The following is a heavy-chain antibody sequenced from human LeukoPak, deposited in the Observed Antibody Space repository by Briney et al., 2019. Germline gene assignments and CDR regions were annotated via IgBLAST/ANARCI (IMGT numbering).Heavy chain of an antibody. J-gene: IGHJ4*02. CDR3: ARDQGRGWLFDY. D-gene: IGHD6-19*01. CDR1: GFTFSSYE. V-gene: IGHV3-48*03. CDR2: ISSSGSTI. Sequence: PGGSLRLSCAASGFTFSSYEMNWVRQAPGKGLEWVSYISSSGSTIYYADSVKGRFTNSRDNAKNSLYLQMNSRRAEDTAVYYCARDQGRGWLFDYWGQGTLVTVSS.